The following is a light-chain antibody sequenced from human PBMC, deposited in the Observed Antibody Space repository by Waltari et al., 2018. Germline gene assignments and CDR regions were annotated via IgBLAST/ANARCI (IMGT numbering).Light chain of an antibody. Sequence: DVVMTQSPLSLPVTLGQPASISCRSSQSPIHSDGNTFLNWFQQTPGQSPRRLNDKVSNRDSGVPDIFSGSCSVSDFPLDISRLEAEDVGIYYYMQDTHCPYTFGQGTKLDIK. CDR1: QSPIHSDGNTF. J-gene: IGKJ2*01. CDR3: MQDTHCPYT. CDR2: KVS. V-gene: IGKV2-30*02.